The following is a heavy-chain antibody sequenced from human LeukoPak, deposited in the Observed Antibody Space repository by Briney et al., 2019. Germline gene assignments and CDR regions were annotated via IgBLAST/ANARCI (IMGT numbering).Heavy chain of an antibody. CDR2: INHSGST. CDR3: ARGRSASLRYFDWLFHPDDAFGI. Sequence: TSETLSLTCAVYGGSFSGYYWSWIRQPPGKGLEWIGEINHSGSTNYNPSLKSRVTISVDTSKNQFSLKLSSVTAADTAVYYCARGRSASLRYFDWLFHPDDAFGIWGQGTMVTVSS. J-gene: IGHJ3*02. V-gene: IGHV4-34*01. D-gene: IGHD3-9*01. CDR1: GGSFSGYY.